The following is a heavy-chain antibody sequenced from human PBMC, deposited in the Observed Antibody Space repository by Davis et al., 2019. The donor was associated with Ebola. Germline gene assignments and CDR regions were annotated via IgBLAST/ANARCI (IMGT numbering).Heavy chain of an antibody. J-gene: IGHJ4*02. CDR2: IYIDGTT. D-gene: IGHD5-24*01. Sequence: GESLKISCAASWFTVSTKYISWVRQAPGKGLESFSVIYIDGTTYYADSVRGRFTISRDNSKNTLFLQMNSLRAEDTAVYYCARGDGYNYFDYWGQGTLVTVSS. V-gene: IGHV3-53*01. CDR1: WFTVSTKY. CDR3: ARGDGYNYFDY.